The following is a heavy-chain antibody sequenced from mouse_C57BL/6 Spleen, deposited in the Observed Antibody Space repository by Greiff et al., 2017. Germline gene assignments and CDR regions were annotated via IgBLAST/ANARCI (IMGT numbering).Heavy chain of an antibody. Sequence: VQLKQSGTVLVRPGASVKMSCKTSGYTFTSYWMHWVKQRPGQGLEWIGAIYPGNSDTSYNQKFKGKAKLTEVTSASTAYMELSSLTDEDSAVYYCTRGGDEVIWFADWGQGTMVTVSA. CDR3: TRGGDEVIWFAD. V-gene: IGHV1-5*01. J-gene: IGHJ3*01. CDR1: GYTFTSYW. D-gene: IGHD2-13*01. CDR2: IYPGNSDT.